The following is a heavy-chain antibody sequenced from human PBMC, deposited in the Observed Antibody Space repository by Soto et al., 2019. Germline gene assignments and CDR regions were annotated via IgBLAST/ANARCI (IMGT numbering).Heavy chain of an antibody. CDR3: ARRTPGASETYYNSWFDP. CDR2: INHSITT. D-gene: IGHD3-10*01. Sequence: QVQLQQWGAGLLKPSETLSLTCAVYGGSFSGYSWTWISQPPGRGLEWIGEINHSITTNYNPSLKRRVIISVDTYKNQFSLKLSSVTAADTAVYYCARRTPGASETYYNSWFDPWGQGTLVTVSS. CDR1: GGSFSGYS. V-gene: IGHV4-34*01. J-gene: IGHJ5*02.